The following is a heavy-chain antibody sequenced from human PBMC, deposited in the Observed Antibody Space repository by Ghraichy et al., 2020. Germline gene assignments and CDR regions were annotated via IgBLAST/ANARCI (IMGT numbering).Heavy chain of an antibody. V-gene: IGHV3-48*02. CDR1: EFTFSGYS. Sequence: GGSLRLSCVGSEFTFSGYSMNWVRQSPGKGLEWVSYITSSGRSKFYADSVKGRFTISRDNAQNSLYLQMNSLRDEDTAVYYCARGSRVVRFYYYDGMDVWGRGTTVTVYS. D-gene: IGHD4-23*01. CDR2: ITSSGRSK. CDR3: ARGSRVVRFYYYDGMDV. J-gene: IGHJ6*02.